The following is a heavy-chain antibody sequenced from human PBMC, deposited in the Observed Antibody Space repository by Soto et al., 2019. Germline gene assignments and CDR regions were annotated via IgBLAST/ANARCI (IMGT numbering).Heavy chain of an antibody. J-gene: IGHJ4*02. V-gene: IGHV1-69*13. D-gene: IGHD5-12*01. Sequence: GASVKVSCKASGGTFSSYAISWVRQAPGQGLEWMGGIIPIVGTANYAQKLQGRVTIIADESTSTAYMELSSLRSEDTAVYYCARAYGVAEGYNSYYWGQGTLVTVSS. CDR3: ARAYGVAEGYNSYY. CDR2: IIPIVGTA. CDR1: GGTFSSYA.